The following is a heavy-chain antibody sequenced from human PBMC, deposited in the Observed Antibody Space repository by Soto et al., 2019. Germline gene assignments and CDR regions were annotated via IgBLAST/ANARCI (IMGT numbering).Heavy chain of an antibody. CDR1: GGSISSGGYY. CDR3: ARAGPSSSSEGANWCDP. D-gene: IGHD6-6*01. CDR2: MYYSGST. V-gene: IGHV4-31*03. Sequence: QVQLQESGPGLVKPSQTLSLTCTVSGGSISSGGYYWRWLRQHPGKGLELIGYMYYSGSTSFNPSLKSRLTISVATSKHQFSLQLSSVTAADTAVYYCARAGPSSSSEGANWCDPVGQGTLVTVSS. J-gene: IGHJ5*02.